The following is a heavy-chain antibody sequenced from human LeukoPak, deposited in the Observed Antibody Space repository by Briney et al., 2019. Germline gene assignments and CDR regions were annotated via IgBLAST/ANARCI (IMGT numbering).Heavy chain of an antibody. CDR2: INGDGTTS. D-gene: IGHD6-19*01. V-gene: IGHV3-74*01. CDR1: GFSFSSHW. CDR3: ARTIAVNGGDFDY. Sequence: GGSLRLSCAASGFSFSSHWMHWVRQTPGKGLVWVARINGDGTTSSHADSVKGRFTTSRDNAKNTLYLQMNSLRAEDTALYYCARTIAVNGGDFDYWGQGTLVTVSS. J-gene: IGHJ4*02.